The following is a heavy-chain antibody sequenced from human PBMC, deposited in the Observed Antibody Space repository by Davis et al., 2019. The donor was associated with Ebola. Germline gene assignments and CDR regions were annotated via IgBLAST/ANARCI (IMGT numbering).Heavy chain of an antibody. D-gene: IGHD4-17*01. CDR2: IYYSGST. Sequence: GSLRLSCTVSGGSISSDDYYWNWIRQPPGKGLEWIGYIYYSGSTNYNASLKSRVSISVDTAKNKFSLKLSSVTAADTAVYYCARELQTTVTTNAYDIWGQGTMVTVSS. J-gene: IGHJ3*02. V-gene: IGHV4-61*08. CDR3: ARELQTTVTTNAYDI. CDR1: GGSISSDDYY.